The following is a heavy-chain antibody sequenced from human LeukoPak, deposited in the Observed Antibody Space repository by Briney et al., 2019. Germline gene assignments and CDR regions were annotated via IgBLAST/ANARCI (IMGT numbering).Heavy chain of an antibody. V-gene: IGHV1-2*02. Sequence: ASVTVSCKASGYTFTVYYMHWVRQAPGQGLEWMGWINPNSGGTNYAQKFQGRVTMTRDTSISTAYMELSRLRSDDTAVYYCARDASMVRGVHTYYFDYWGQGTLVTVSS. J-gene: IGHJ4*02. CDR3: ARDASMVRGVHTYYFDY. CDR2: INPNSGGT. CDR1: GYTFTVYY. D-gene: IGHD3-10*01.